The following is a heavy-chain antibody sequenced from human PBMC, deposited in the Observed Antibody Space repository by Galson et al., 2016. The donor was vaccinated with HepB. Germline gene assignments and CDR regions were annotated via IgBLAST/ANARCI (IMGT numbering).Heavy chain of an antibody. V-gene: IGHV1-18*01. J-gene: IGHJ6*02. D-gene: IGHD1-14*01. Sequence: SVKVSCKSSGYTIHTYGFTWVRQGPGQGLEWLGVISGYVSATNYAQKFQGRVTVTTDTSTNTAYMEMRSLSSDDTTVYYCAATPTTRYGMDVWGQGTTVTVSS. CDR2: ISGYVSAT. CDR3: AATPTTRYGMDV. CDR1: GYTIHTYG.